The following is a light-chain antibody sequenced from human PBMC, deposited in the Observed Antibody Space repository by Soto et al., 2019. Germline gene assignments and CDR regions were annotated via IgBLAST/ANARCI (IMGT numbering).Light chain of an antibody. CDR1: SGHSSYA. CDR3: QTWGTGIQGV. V-gene: IGLV4-69*01. J-gene: IGLJ3*02. CDR2: LNSDGSH. Sequence: QPVLTQSPSASASLGASVKLTCTLSSGHSSYAIAWHQQQPEKGPRYLMKLNSDGSHRKGDGIPDRFSCSSSGAERYLTISSLHAEDEADYYCQTWGTGIQGVFGGGTKLTVL.